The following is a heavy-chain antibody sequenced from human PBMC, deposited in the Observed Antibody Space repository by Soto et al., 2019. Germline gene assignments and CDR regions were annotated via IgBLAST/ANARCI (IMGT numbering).Heavy chain of an antibody. Sequence: ASVKVSCKVSGYTLTELSMHWVRQAPGKGLEWMGGFDPEDGETIYAQRFQGRVTMTEDTSTDTAYMELSSLRSEDTAVYYCAKKALVVTDGAFDIWGQGTMVTVSS. CDR1: GYTLTELS. V-gene: IGHV1-24*01. CDR3: AKKALVVTDGAFDI. D-gene: IGHD2-21*02. CDR2: FDPEDGET. J-gene: IGHJ3*02.